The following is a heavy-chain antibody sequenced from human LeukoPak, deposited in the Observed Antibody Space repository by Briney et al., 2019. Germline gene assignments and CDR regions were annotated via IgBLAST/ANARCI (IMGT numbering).Heavy chain of an antibody. V-gene: IGHV1-69*05. J-gene: IGHJ4*02. CDR1: GGIFSTSA. Sequence: SVKVSCKASGGIFSTSAISWVRQAPGHGLEWMGGISPISETPNYALRFQGRVTITRGESTATAYMELTSLRSDDTAVYYCASGYYYGSSSYYHTGYLDHWAQGTLVTVSS. CDR3: ASGYYYGSSSYYHTGYLDH. CDR2: ISPISETP. D-gene: IGHD3-10*01.